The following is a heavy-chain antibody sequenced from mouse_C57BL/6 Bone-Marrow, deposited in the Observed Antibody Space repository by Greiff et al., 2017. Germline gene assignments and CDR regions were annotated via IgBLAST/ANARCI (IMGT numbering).Heavy chain of an antibody. D-gene: IGHD2-1*01. Sequence: QVQLKQSGAELMKPGASVKLSCKATGYTFTGYWIAWVKQRPGNGLEWIGEILPGSGSTNYNEKFKGKATFTADTSSNTAYMQLSILTTEDSAIYYCARDGNYLDWYFDVWGTGTTVTVSS. CDR2: ILPGSGST. J-gene: IGHJ1*03. CDR1: GYTFTGYW. CDR3: ARDGNYLDWYFDV. V-gene: IGHV1-9*01.